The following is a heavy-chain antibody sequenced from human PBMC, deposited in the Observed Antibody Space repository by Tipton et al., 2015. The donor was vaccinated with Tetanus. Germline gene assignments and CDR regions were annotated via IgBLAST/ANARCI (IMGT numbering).Heavy chain of an antibody. CDR1: GYTFTSYY. V-gene: IGHV1-46*01. CDR2: MHPGGGST. J-gene: IGHJ4*02. D-gene: IGHD1-1*01. CDR3: ARGGTMDY. Sequence: QSGAEVKKPGASVKLSCKASGYTFTSYYMHWVRQAPGQGLEWMGIMHPGGGSTTYAQEFQGRVTMTRDTPTSTVYMELSSLRSEDTAVYYCARGGTMDYWGQGTLVTVSA.